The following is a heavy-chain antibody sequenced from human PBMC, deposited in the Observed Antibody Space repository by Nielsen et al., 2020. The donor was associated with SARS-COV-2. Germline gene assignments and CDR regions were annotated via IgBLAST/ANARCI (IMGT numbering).Heavy chain of an antibody. Sequence: GESLKISCTASGFTFTAYWMHWVRQAPGKGLTWVSHINFDGTGTSYADSVKGRFTISRHISKNMLYLQMSSLRAEDTAVYYCAVATIVAYPYYGMDVWGQGTTVTVSS. J-gene: IGHJ6*02. D-gene: IGHD5-24*01. V-gene: IGHV3-74*01. CDR3: AVATIVAYPYYGMDV. CDR2: INFDGTGT. CDR1: GFTFTAYW.